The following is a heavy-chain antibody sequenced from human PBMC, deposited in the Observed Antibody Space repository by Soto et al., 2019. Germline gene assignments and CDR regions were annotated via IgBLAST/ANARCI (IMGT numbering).Heavy chain of an antibody. V-gene: IGHV4-39*01. J-gene: IGHJ6*02. CDR3: ARRLYCSGGSCYPDYYYYYGMDV. CDR1: GGSISSSSYY. D-gene: IGHD2-15*01. Sequence: SETLSLTCTVSGGSISSSSYYWGWIRQPPGKGLEWIGSIYYSGSTYYNPSLKSRVTISVDTSKNQFSLKLSSVTAADTAVYYCARRLYCSGGSCYPDYYYYYGMDVWGQGTTVTVSS. CDR2: IYYSGST.